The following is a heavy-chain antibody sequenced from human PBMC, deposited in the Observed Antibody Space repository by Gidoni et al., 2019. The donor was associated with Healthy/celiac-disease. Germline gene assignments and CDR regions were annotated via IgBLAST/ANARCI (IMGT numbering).Heavy chain of an antibody. CDR2: IWYDGSNK. CDR3: AREGYSGSYLVY. Sequence: QVQLVESGGGVVRPGRSLRLSCAASGFPFSSYGMHWVRQAPGKGLGWVAVIWYDGSNKYYADSVKGRFTISRDNSKNTLYLQMNSLRAEDTAVYYCAREGYSGSYLVYWGQGTLVTVSS. D-gene: IGHD1-26*01. CDR1: GFPFSSYG. V-gene: IGHV3-33*01. J-gene: IGHJ4*02.